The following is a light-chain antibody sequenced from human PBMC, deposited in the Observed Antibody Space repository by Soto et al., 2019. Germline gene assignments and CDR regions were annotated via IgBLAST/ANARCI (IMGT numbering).Light chain of an antibody. J-gene: IGKJ4*01. CDR2: GAF. CDR1: QSVSYN. CDR3: QQYKNWPPLT. V-gene: IGKV3-15*01. Sequence: EIVMTQSPATLSVSPGETATLSCRASQSVSYNLAWYQQQPGQGPRLVIYGAFSRATGIPARFSGSGSGTEFTLTISSLQSEDFAVYYCQQYKNWPPLTFGGGTKVEIK.